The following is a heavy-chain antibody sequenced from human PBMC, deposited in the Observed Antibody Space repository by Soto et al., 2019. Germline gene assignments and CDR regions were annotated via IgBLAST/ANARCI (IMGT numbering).Heavy chain of an antibody. CDR2: INHSGST. CDR3: ARTGGMDV. J-gene: IGHJ6*02. V-gene: IGHV4-34*01. Sequence: SETLSLTCAVYGGSFSGYYWSWLRQPPGKGPEWIGEINHSGSTKYNPSLENRVTISVDTPKYQFSLKLNSVSAADTAVYYCARTGGMDVWSQGATVTVSS. CDR1: GGSFSGYY.